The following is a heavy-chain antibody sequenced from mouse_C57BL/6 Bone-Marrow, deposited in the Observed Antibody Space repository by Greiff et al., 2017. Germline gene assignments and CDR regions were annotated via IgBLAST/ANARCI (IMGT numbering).Heavy chain of an antibody. J-gene: IGHJ1*03. D-gene: IGHD1-1*01. V-gene: IGHV1-77*01. CDR1: GYTFTDYY. CDR3: AREGNYGSSYDWYFDV. CDR2: IGPGSGST. Sequence: VQLQQSGAELVKPGASVKISCKASGYTFTDYYINWVKQRPGQGLEWIGKIGPGSGSTYYNEKFKGKATLTADKSSSTAYMQLSSLTSEDSAVYFCAREGNYGSSYDWYFDVWGTETTGTVSS.